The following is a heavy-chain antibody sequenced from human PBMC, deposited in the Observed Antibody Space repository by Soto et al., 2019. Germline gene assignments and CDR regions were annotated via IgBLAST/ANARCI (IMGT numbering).Heavy chain of an antibody. V-gene: IGHV4-4*07. D-gene: IGHD2-15*01. CDR1: GGSISSYY. J-gene: IGHJ6*02. Sequence: PSETLSLTCTVSGGSISSYYWSWIRQPAGKGLEWIGRIYTSGSTNYNPSLKSRVTMSVDTSKNQFSLKLSSVTAADTAVYYCARDQYCSGGSCYLSPFYYYYYGMDVWGQGTTVTVS. CDR2: IYTSGST. CDR3: ARDQYCSGGSCYLSPFYYYYYGMDV.